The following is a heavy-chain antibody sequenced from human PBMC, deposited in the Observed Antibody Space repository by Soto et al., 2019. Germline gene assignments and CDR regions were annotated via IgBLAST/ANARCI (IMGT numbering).Heavy chain of an antibody. J-gene: IGHJ4*02. V-gene: IGHV1-69*13. CDR2: IIPIFGTA. Sequence: SVKVSCKASGGTFSSYAISWVRQAPGQGLEWMGGIIPIFGTANYAQKFQGRVTITADESTSTAYMELSSLRSEDTAVYYCASPLWAASPDLLYYWGQGTLVTVSS. D-gene: IGHD6-6*01. CDR3: ASPLWAASPDLLYY. CDR1: GGTFSSYA.